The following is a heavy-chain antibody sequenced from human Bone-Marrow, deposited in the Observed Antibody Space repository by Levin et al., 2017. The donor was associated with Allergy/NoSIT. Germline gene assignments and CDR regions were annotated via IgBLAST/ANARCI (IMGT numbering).Heavy chain of an antibody. CDR3: ARDGGSGTHNSYFDF. CDR1: GFTFSTYG. D-gene: IGHD3-10*01. CDR2: IWDDGSDK. Sequence: GGSLRLSCAASGFTFSTYGLHWVRQAPGKGLEWVAIIWDDGSDKYYADSVKGRFTISRDNSKDTLFLQMNSLRAEDTAVYYCARDGGSGTHNSYFDFWGQGTLVTVSS. J-gene: IGHJ4*02. V-gene: IGHV3-33*01.